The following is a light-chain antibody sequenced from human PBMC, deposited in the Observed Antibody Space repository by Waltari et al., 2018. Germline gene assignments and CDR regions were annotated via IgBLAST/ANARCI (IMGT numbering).Light chain of an antibody. Sequence: IVLTQSPATLSLSPGERATLSCRASESVSRYLSWYQQKPCQAPRLLIYEASNRATGIPARFSGSGSGTDFTLTISSLEPEDFAVYYCQHRSDWPLTFGGGTKVEIK. V-gene: IGKV3-11*01. J-gene: IGKJ4*01. CDR1: ESVSRY. CDR2: EAS. CDR3: QHRSDWPLT.